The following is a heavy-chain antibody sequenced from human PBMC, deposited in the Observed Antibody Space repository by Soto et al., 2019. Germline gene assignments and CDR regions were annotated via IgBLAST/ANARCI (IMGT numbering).Heavy chain of an antibody. CDR3: ARALGMQGSGSYTRDAFDI. D-gene: IGHD3-10*01. CDR1: GFTFSSYS. CDR2: ISSSSSYI. J-gene: IGHJ3*02. V-gene: IGHV3-21*01. Sequence: PGGSLRLSCAASGFTFSSYSMNWVRQAPGKGLEWVSSISSSSSYIYYADSVKGRFTISRDNAKNSLYLQMNSLRAEDTAVYYCARALGMQGSGSYTRDAFDIWGQGTMVTVSS.